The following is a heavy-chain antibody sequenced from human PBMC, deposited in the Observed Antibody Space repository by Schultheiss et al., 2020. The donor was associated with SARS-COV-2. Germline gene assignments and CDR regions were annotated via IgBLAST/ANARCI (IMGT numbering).Heavy chain of an antibody. V-gene: IGHV3-15*01. CDR1: GFTFSNAW. J-gene: IGHJ4*02. CDR3: AKAARGATRTFDY. Sequence: GESLKISCAASGFTFSNAWMSWVRQAPGKGLEWVGRIKSKTDGGTTDYAAPVKGRFTISRDDSKNTLYLQMNSLKTEDTAVYYCAKAARGATRTFDYWGQGTLVTVSS. CDR2: IKSKTDGGTT. D-gene: IGHD1-26*01.